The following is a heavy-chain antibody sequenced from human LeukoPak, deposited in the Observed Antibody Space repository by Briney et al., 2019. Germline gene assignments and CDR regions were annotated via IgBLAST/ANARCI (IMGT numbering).Heavy chain of an antibody. CDR3: ARDPFSTDDHDAFDI. V-gene: IGHV3-21*01. CDR1: GFTFSSYS. CDR2: ISSSSSYI. J-gene: IGHJ3*02. D-gene: IGHD1-1*01. Sequence: PGGSLRLSCAASGFTFSSYSMNWVRQAPGKGLEWVSSISSSSSYIYYADSVKGRFTISRDNAKNSLYLQMNSLRAEDTAVYYCARDPFSTDDHDAFDIWGQGTMVTVSS.